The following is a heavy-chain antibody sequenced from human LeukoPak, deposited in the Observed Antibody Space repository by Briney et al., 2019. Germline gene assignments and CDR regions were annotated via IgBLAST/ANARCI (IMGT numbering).Heavy chain of an antibody. V-gene: IGHV3-30*18. CDR2: LSYDGSQK. J-gene: IGHJ6*02. CDR3: AKDRLRGNIVVVVPASGMDV. CDR1: GFTLSSYG. Sequence: RRSLRLSCAASGFTLSSYGMHWVRQAPGKGLEWVAVLSYDGSQKYYADSVKGRFTISRDNSKNTLSLQMNSLRAEDTAVYYCAKDRLRGNIVVVVPASGMDVWGPGTTVTVSS. D-gene: IGHD2-15*01.